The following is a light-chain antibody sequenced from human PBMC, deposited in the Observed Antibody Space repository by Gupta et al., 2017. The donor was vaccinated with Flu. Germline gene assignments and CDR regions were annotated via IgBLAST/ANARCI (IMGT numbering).Light chain of an antibody. CDR2: EAS. Sequence: DIQMTQSPSTLSASTGDRVTITCRASQNINNKLAWYQQSPGMAPRLLIYEASRLQSGAPSRFDGSGTGTDFSLTINSLQPGDFVTYYCQQDHLYPRTFGQGTKVEIK. CDR1: QNINNK. CDR3: QQDHLYPRT. J-gene: IGKJ1*01. V-gene: IGKV1-5*03.